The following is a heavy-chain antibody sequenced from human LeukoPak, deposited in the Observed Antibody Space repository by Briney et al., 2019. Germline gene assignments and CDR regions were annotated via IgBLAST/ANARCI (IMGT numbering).Heavy chain of an antibody. J-gene: IGHJ6*02. Sequence: ASVKVSCKASGYTFTSCGISWVRQAPGQGLEWMGWISAYNGNTNYAQKLQGRVTMTTDTSTSTAYMELRSLRSDDTAVYYCARAAMRRFLEFPYGMDVWGQGATVTVSS. V-gene: IGHV1-18*01. D-gene: IGHD3-3*01. CDR1: GYTFTSCG. CDR3: ARAAMRRFLEFPYGMDV. CDR2: ISAYNGNT.